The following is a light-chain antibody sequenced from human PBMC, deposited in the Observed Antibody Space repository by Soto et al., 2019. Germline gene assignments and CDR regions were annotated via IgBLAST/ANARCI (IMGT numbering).Light chain of an antibody. CDR2: EVS. Sequence: QSVLTQPASVSGSPGQSITISCTGTSSDVGGYNYVSWYQQHPGKAPKLMIYEVSNRPSGVSNRFSGSKSGNTASLTISGLQAEDDAYYYCCSYAGSSPYVFGTGTKVTVL. CDR3: CSYAGSSPYV. J-gene: IGLJ1*01. CDR1: SSDVGGYNY. V-gene: IGLV2-14*01.